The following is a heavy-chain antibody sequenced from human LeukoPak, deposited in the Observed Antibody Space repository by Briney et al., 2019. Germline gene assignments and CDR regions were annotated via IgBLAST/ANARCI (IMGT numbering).Heavy chain of an antibody. D-gene: IGHD3-16*01. CDR3: ARGGYEYYYMDV. Sequence: PGGSLRLSCAASGFTFSSYAMSWVRQAPGKGLEWVSAISGSGGSTYYADSVKGRFTISRDNSKNTLYLQMNSLRAEDTAVYYCARGGYEYYYMDVWGKGTTVIVSS. V-gene: IGHV3-23*01. CDR1: GFTFSSYA. J-gene: IGHJ6*03. CDR2: ISGSGGST.